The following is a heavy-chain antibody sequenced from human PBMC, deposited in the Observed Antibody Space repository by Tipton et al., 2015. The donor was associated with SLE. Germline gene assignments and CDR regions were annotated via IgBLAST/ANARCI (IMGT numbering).Heavy chain of an antibody. CDR3: ATENSNYVIHQFEY. CDR1: GFPFSTYG. Sequence: SLRLSCAASGFPFSTYGMHWVRQAPGKGPDWVAFVQNDGRTEYYTDSVKGRFTISSDNSKNTVFLQMNSLRAEDTAVYYCATENSNYVIHQFEYWGQGTLVTVSS. J-gene: IGHJ4*02. V-gene: IGHV3-30*02. D-gene: IGHD4-11*01. CDR2: VQNDGRTE.